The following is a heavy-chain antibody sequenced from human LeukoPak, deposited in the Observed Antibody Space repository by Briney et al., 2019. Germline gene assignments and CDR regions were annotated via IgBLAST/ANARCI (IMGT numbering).Heavy chain of an antibody. CDR3: ASTQGGYNWNDGIYYYYYMGV. CDR1: GGSISSGSYY. J-gene: IGHJ6*03. Sequence: SQTLSLTCTVSGGSISSGSYYWSWIRQPAGKGLEWIGRIYTSGSTNYNPSLKSRVTISVDTSKNQFSLKLSSVTAADTAVYYCASTQGGYNWNDGIYYYYYMGVWGKGTTVTVSS. CDR2: IYTSGST. D-gene: IGHD1-1*01. V-gene: IGHV4-61*02.